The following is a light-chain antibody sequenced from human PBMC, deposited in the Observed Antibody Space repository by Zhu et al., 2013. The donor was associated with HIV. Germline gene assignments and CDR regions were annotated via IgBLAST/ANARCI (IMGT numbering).Light chain of an antibody. J-gene: IGKJ2*01. V-gene: IGKV1-39*01. CDR2: AAS. CDR1: QSISNF. Sequence: DIQLTQSPSSLSASVGDRVSITCRASQSISNFLNWYQQKRGQAPKLLIYAASSLQSGVPSRFRGSGSGTDFTLTISSLQPEDFATYYCQQSYSSPPMFTFGQGTKLEIK. CDR3: QQSYSSPPMFT.